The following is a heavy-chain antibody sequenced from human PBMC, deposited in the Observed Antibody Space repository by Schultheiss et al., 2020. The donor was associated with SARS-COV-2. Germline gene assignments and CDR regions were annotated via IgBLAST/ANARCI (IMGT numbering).Heavy chain of an antibody. J-gene: IGHJ4*02. Sequence: ASVKVSCKASGYTFTSYDINWVRQATGQGLEWMGWMNPNSGNTGYAQKFQGRVTMTRNTSISTAYMELSSLRSEDTAVYYCARDLRRGRAHGDASRYWGQGTLVTVSS. CDR1: GYTFTSYD. D-gene: IGHD4-17*01. CDR2: MNPNSGNT. V-gene: IGHV1-8*01. CDR3: ARDLRRGRAHGDASRY.